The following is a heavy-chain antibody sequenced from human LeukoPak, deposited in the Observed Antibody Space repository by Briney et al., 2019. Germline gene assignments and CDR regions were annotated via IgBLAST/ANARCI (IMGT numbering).Heavy chain of an antibody. D-gene: IGHD3-9*01. CDR2: IKQDGSEK. J-gene: IGHJ4*02. CDR3: ARHGVLRYIDD. CDR1: GFTFSRYW. Sequence: GGSLRLSCAASGFTFSRYWMTWVRQAPGKGLEWVANIKQDGSEKYYVESVKGRFTISRDNANNSLYLQMNSLRAEDTAVYYCARHGVLRYIDDWGQGTLVTVSS. V-gene: IGHV3-7*05.